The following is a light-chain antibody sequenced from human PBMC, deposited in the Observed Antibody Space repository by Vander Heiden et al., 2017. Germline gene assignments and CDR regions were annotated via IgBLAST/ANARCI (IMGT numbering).Light chain of an antibody. V-gene: IGLV6-57*01. CDR1: SGSIASNY. CDR3: QSYDRSNVV. Sequence: NFMLTQPHSVSESPGKTVTISCTRSSGSIASNYVQWYQQRPGSSPTTVIYEDNQRPSGVPDRFSGTIDSSSNSASLTISGLKTKDEADYYCQSYDRSNVVFGGGTKLTVL. J-gene: IGLJ2*01. CDR2: EDN.